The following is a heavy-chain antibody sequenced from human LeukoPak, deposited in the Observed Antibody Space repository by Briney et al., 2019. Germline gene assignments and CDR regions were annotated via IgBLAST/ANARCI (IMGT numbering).Heavy chain of an antibody. CDR3: ARRYYYNLGSFPFDF. CDR1: GGPFSGYF. D-gene: IGHD3-10*01. V-gene: IGHV4-34*01. Sequence: SETLSLTCAVSGGPFSGYFWSWIRQSSGKGLEWIGEIHNSGTADYNPSLNSRVTISEDTSKNQFYLNLSSVTAADTAVYYCARRYYYNLGSFPFDFWGQGTLVTVSS. CDR2: IHNSGTA. J-gene: IGHJ4*02.